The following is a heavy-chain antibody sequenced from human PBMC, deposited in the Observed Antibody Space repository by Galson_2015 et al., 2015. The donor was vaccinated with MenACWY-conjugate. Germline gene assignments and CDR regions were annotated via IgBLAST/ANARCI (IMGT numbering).Heavy chain of an antibody. V-gene: IGHV3-11*06. D-gene: IGHD1-14*01. CDR1: GFIFSDYY. J-gene: IGHJ4*02. Sequence: SLRLSCAASGFIFSDYYMSWVRQAPGKGLECVSYISTRSSTNYADSVQGRFTISRDNAKNSVYLQMDSLRAEDTAVYYCARFPRTPGKYPDYWGQGTPVTVSS. CDR3: ARFPRTPGKYPDY. CDR2: ISTRSST.